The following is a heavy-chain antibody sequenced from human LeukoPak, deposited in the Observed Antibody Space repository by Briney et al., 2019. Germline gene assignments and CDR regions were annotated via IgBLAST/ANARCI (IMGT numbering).Heavy chain of an antibody. D-gene: IGHD3-16*02. CDR1: GFTFSSYG. V-gene: IGHV3-33*01. CDR2: IWYDGSNK. Sequence: QPGRSLRLSCAASGFTFSSYGMHWVRQAPGKGLEWVAVIWYDGSNKYYADSVKGRFAISRDNSKNTLYLQMNSLRAEDTAVYYCARDDGRRYSFDYWGQGTLVTVSS. J-gene: IGHJ4*02. CDR3: ARDDGRRYSFDY.